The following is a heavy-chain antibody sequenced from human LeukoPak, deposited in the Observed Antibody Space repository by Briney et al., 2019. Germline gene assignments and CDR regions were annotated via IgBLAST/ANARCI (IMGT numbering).Heavy chain of an antibody. CDR2: INHSGST. Sequence: SETLSLTCAVYGGSFSGYYWSWIRQPPGKGLEWIGEINHSGSTNYNPSLKSRVTISVDTSKNQFSLKLSCVTAAETAVYYCARGKRGYSSSWYDYWGQGTPVTVSS. V-gene: IGHV4-34*01. CDR3: ARGKRGYSSSWYDY. CDR1: GGSFSGYY. D-gene: IGHD6-13*01. J-gene: IGHJ4*02.